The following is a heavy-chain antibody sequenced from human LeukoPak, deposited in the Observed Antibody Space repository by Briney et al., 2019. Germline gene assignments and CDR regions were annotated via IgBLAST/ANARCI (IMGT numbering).Heavy chain of an antibody. D-gene: IGHD6-6*01. CDR2: IYYSGST. CDR3: AREEYSSSSFGVYYYYYMDV. Sequence: PSQTLSLTCTVSGGSISSGGYYWSWIRQHPGKGLERIGYIYYSGSTYYNPSLKSRVTISVDTSKNQFSLKLSSVTAADTAVYYCAREEYSSSSFGVYYYYYMDVWGKGTTVTVSS. CDR1: GGSISSGGYY. J-gene: IGHJ6*03. V-gene: IGHV4-31*03.